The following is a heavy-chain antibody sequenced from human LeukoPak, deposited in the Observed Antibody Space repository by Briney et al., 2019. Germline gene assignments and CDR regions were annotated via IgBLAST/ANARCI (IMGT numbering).Heavy chain of an antibody. CDR1: GGSISSGDCH. Sequence: SETLSLTCTVSGGSISSGDCHWSWIRQPPGKGLEWIGYIYYSGSTYYNPSLKSRVTISVDTSKNQFSLKLSSVTAADTAVYYCARVGVRAVVVEAATPGLVWFDRWGQGALVTVSS. D-gene: IGHD2-15*01. CDR3: ARVGVRAVVVEAATPGLVWFDR. V-gene: IGHV4-30-4*08. CDR2: IYYSGST. J-gene: IGHJ5*02.